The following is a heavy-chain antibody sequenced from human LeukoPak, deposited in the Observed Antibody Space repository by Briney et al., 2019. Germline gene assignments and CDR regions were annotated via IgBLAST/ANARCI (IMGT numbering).Heavy chain of an antibody. CDR2: ISYDGSNK. D-gene: IGHD6-13*01. J-gene: IGHJ4*02. CDR1: GFTFSSYG. Sequence: GGSLRLSCAASGFTFSSYGMHWVRQAPGKGLEWVAVISYDGSNKYYADSVKGRFTTSRDNSKNTLYLQMNSLRAEDTAVYYCAKDSKSWSSSRPFFDYWGQGTLVTVSS. CDR3: AKDSKSWSSSRPFFDY. V-gene: IGHV3-30*18.